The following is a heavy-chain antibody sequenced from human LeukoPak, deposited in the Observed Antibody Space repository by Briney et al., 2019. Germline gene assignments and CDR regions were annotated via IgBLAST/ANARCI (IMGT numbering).Heavy chain of an antibody. CDR2: ISWNSGSI. CDR1: GFTFDDYA. CDR3: AKATGYSYGTGYFDY. J-gene: IGHJ4*02. V-gene: IGHV3-9*01. D-gene: IGHD5-18*01. Sequence: GGSLRLSCAASGFTFDDYAMHWVRQAPGKGLEWVSGISWNSGSIGYADSVKGRFTISRDSAKNSLYLQMNSLRAEDTALYYCAKATGYSYGTGYFDYWGQGTLVTVSS.